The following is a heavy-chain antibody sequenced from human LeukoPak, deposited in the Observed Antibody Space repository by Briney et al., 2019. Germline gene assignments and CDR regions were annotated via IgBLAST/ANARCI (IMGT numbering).Heavy chain of an antibody. Sequence: PGRSLRLSCAASGFTFSSYGMHWVRQAPGKGLEWVTVISYDGSNKYFADPVKGRFTISRDNSKNTLYLQMNSLRAEDTAGYYCAKATSELGYYFDYWGQGTLGTVSS. CDR3: AKATSELGYYFDY. D-gene: IGHD7-27*01. CDR2: ISYDGSNK. J-gene: IGHJ4*02. CDR1: GFTFSSYG. V-gene: IGHV3-30*18.